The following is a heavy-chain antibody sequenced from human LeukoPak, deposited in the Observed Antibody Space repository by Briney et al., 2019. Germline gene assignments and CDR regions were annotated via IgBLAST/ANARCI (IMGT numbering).Heavy chain of an antibody. Sequence: GGSLRLSCAASGFTFSSYGMTWVRQAPGKGLEWVSYISSSSSTIYYADSVKGRFTISRDNAKNSLYLQMNSLRAEDTAVYYCASLGSGSYINLFDYWGQGTLVTVSS. CDR3: ASLGSGSYINLFDY. CDR1: GFTFSSYG. CDR2: ISSSSSTI. V-gene: IGHV3-48*04. D-gene: IGHD3-10*01. J-gene: IGHJ4*02.